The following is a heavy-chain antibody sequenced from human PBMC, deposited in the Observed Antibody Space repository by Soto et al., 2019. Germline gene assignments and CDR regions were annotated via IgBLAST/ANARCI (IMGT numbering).Heavy chain of an antibody. D-gene: IGHD3-3*01. V-gene: IGHV1-18*04. J-gene: IGHJ6*02. CDR1: GLPFFSYS. CDR2: ISGYNGDT. Sequence: KVSCKAPGLPFFSYSFIWGGQGPRRGLEWMGWISGYNGDTEYSKNFQGRLTMTIDTSTTTASMELRSLRSDDTAVHYCARASLTIFGAPYGMDVWGQGTSVTVSS. CDR3: ARASLTIFGAPYGMDV.